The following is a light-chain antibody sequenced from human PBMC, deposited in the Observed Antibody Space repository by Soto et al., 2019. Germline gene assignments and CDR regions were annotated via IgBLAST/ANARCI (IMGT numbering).Light chain of an antibody. CDR3: QSYDRSLSGLV. V-gene: IGLV1-40*01. J-gene: IGLJ2*01. Sequence: QSVLTQPPSVSGAPGQRVTVSCAGSSSNIGAGFDVHWYQQLPGTAPKLLIYGNNHRPSGVPDRFSGSKSGTSASLAITGVQAEDEADYYCQSYDRSLSGLVFGGGTKLTVL. CDR2: GNN. CDR1: SSNIGAGFD.